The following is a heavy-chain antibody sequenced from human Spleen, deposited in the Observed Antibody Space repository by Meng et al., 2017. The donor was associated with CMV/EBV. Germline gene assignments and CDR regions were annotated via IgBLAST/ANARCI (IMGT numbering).Heavy chain of an antibody. CDR1: GFTFSSYS. D-gene: IGHD2-2*01. CDR3: ARDWGGVFEVTSWASHTYYYGMDV. V-gene: IGHV3-48*04. CDR2: ISSSSSTI. Sequence: GGSLRLSCAASGFTFSSYSMNWVRQAPGKGLEWVSYISSSSSTIYYADSVKGRFTISRDNAKNSLYLQMNSLRAEDTAVYYCARDWGGVFEVTSWASHTYYYGMDVWGQGTTVTVSS. J-gene: IGHJ6*02.